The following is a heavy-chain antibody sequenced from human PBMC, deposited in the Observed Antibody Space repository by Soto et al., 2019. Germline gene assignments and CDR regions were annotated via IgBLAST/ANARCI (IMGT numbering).Heavy chain of an antibody. Sequence: QVQLVQSGAEVKKPGASVKVSCKASGYTFTSYDINWVRQATGLGLEWMGWMNPNSGNTGYAQKFQGRVTMTRNTSISTAYMELSSLRSEDTAMYYCARGLEWSWSLDPWGQGTLVTVSS. V-gene: IGHV1-8*01. CDR1: GYTFTSYD. J-gene: IGHJ5*02. CDR3: ARGLEWSWSLDP. D-gene: IGHD3-3*01. CDR2: MNPNSGNT.